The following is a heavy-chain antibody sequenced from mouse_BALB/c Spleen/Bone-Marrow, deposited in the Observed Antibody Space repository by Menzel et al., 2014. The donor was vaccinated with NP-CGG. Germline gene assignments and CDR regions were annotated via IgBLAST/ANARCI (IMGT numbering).Heavy chain of an antibody. CDR3: ARRDDAMDY. D-gene: IGHD3-3*01. CDR2: INPGSGGT. CDR1: GYAFNNYL. J-gene: IGHJ4*01. Sequence: QVQLQQSGAELVRPGTSVKVSCKASGYAFNNYLIEWVKQRPGQGLEWIGVINPGSGGTNYNEKFKGKATLTADKSSSTAYMQLSSLTSDDSAVYFCARRDDAMDYWGQGTSVTVSS. V-gene: IGHV1-54*03.